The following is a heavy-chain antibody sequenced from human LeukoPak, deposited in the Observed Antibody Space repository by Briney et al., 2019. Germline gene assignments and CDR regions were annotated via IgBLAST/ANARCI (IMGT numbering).Heavy chain of an antibody. CDR2: ISYDGSNK. J-gene: IGHJ4*02. Sequence: GRSLRLSCAASGFTFSTFGMHWVRQAPGKGLEWVAVISYDGSNKFYPASVKGRFTISRDNSNLYLQMNSLRAEDTAVYYCAKDGKKWQEPLESWGQGTLVIVSS. D-gene: IGHD1-14*01. CDR1: GFTFSTFG. CDR3: AKDGKKWQEPLES. V-gene: IGHV3-30*18.